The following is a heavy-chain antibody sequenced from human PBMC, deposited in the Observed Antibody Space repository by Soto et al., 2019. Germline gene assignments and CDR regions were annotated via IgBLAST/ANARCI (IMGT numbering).Heavy chain of an antibody. CDR1: GGTFSSYT. Sequence: QVQLVQSGAEVKKTGSSVKVSCKASGGTFSSYTISWVRQAPGQGLEWMGRIIPILGIANYAQKCQGRVTITADKSTSTAYMELSSLRSEDTAVYYCARDRAAAFSSSYGMDVWGQGTTVTVSS. CDR2: IIPILGIA. V-gene: IGHV1-69*08. J-gene: IGHJ6*02. D-gene: IGHD6-13*01. CDR3: ARDRAAAFSSSYGMDV.